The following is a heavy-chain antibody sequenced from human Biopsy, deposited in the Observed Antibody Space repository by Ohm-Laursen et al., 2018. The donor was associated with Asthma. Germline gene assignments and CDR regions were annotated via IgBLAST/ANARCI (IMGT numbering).Heavy chain of an antibody. J-gene: IGHJ5*02. CDR2: IDQSGYT. CDR3: ARAAITGIRGWFDP. Sequence: GTLSLTCTVYGGYLTGHYWNWIRQPPGKGLEWIGEIDQSGYTNYNPSLKSRVTISADTSKNQFHLELSSVTAADTAVYFCARAAITGIRGWFDPWGQGTQVTVSS. V-gene: IGHV4-34*01. D-gene: IGHD1-20*01. CDR1: GGYLTGHY.